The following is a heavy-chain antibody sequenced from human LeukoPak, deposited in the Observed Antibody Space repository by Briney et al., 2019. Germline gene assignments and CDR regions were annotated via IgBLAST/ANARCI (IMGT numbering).Heavy chain of an antibody. J-gene: IGHJ6*03. Sequence: ASVKVSCKASGYTFTGYYIHWVRQAPGQGLEWMGWINSNSGGTNYAQKFQGRVTMTRDTSISTAYMELSRLRSDDTAVYYCAREEQWLVHGLYYYYMDVWGKGTTVTISS. CDR2: INSNSGGT. CDR3: AREEQWLVHGLYYYYMDV. CDR1: GYTFTGYY. V-gene: IGHV1-2*02. D-gene: IGHD6-19*01.